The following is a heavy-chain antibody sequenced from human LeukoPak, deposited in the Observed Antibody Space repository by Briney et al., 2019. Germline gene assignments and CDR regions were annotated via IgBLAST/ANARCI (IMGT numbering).Heavy chain of an antibody. CDR1: GYSFTSYW. CDR3: ARFQYDSSGYLPHDAFDI. D-gene: IGHD3-22*01. V-gene: IGHV5-51*01. Sequence: GESLKISCKGPGYSFTSYWIGWVRQMPGKGLEWMGIIYPGDSDTRYSPSFQGQVTISADKSISTAYLQWSSLKASDTAMYYCARFQYDSSGYLPHDAFDIWGQGTMVTVSS. J-gene: IGHJ3*02. CDR2: IYPGDSDT.